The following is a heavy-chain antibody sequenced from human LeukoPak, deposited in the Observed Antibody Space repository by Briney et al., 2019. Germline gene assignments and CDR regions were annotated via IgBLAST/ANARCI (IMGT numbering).Heavy chain of an antibody. Sequence: WGSLRLSCAASGFTFSNYWMHWVRQAPGKGLVWVSRINSDATGTSYADSVKGRFTISRDNAKNTLYLQMNSLRAEDTAMYYCARDGWFGELLSYFDYWGQGNLVTVSS. CDR1: GFTFSNYW. J-gene: IGHJ4*02. D-gene: IGHD3-10*01. V-gene: IGHV3-74*01. CDR3: ARDGWFGELLSYFDY. CDR2: INSDATGT.